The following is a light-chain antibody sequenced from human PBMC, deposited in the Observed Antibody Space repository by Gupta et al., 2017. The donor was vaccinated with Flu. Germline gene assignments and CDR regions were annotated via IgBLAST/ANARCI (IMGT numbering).Light chain of an antibody. CDR1: QSVRSNY. CDR2: GAS. CDR3: QQEGNSPET. J-gene: IGKJ1*01. V-gene: IGKV3-20*01. Sequence: GTLSLSPGERATLSCRASQSVRSNYLAWYQQKPGQAPRLLIYGASSRATGIPVRFSGSGSGTDFTLTISRLEPEDFAVYHCQQEGNSPETFGQGTKVEIK.